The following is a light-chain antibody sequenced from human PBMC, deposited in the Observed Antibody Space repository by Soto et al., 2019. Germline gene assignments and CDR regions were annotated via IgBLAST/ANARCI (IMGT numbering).Light chain of an antibody. Sequence: SYELTQPPSVSVAPGQTARITCGGNNIGGKSVHWYQQKPGQAPVLVVNDVSDRPSGIPERFSGFKSGNTATLTISRVEAGDEADYYCQVWDSSSDHVVFGGGTKVTVL. V-gene: IGLV3-21*02. CDR3: QVWDSSSDHVV. J-gene: IGLJ3*02. CDR1: NIGGKS. CDR2: DVS.